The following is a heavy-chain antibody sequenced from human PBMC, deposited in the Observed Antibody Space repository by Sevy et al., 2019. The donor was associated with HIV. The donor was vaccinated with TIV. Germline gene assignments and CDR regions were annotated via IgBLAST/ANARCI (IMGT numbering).Heavy chain of an antibody. CDR3: ARGRDDLGAFDV. J-gene: IGHJ3*01. D-gene: IGHD1-1*01. CDR1: GFTFSDYY. V-gene: IGHV3-11*01. Sequence: AGSLRLSCAASGFTFSDYYMSWIRQAPGKGLELVAYIGSRGTTIYYADSVRGRFTISRDNAKNSLYLQINSLRAEDTAVYYCARGRDDLGAFDVWGQGTMVTVSS. CDR2: IGSRGTTI.